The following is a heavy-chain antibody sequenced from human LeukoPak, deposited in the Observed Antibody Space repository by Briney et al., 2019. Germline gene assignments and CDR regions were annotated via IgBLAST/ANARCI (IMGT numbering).Heavy chain of an antibody. CDR2: IYSGGST. Sequence: QSGGSLRLSCAASGFTVSSNYMSWVRQAPGKGLEWVSVIYSGGSTYSADSVRGRFTISRDNSKNTLYLQMNSLRAEDTAVYYCARASLVLDWGQGTLVTVSS. CDR1: GFTVSSNY. J-gene: IGHJ4*02. D-gene: IGHD6-13*01. CDR3: ARASLVLD. V-gene: IGHV3-66*01.